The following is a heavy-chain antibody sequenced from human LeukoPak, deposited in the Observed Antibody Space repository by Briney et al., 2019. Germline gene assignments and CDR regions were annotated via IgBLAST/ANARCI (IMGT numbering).Heavy chain of an antibody. CDR2: IYYSGSI. Sequence: NSSETLSLTCTVSGGSVSSGSYYWSWIRQPPGKGLEWIGYIYYSGSINYNPSLKSRVTISVDTSKNQFSLKLSSVTAADTAVYYCARRRYNWNAIDYWGQGTLVTVSS. J-gene: IGHJ4*02. V-gene: IGHV4-61*01. CDR3: ARRRYNWNAIDY. D-gene: IGHD1-20*01. CDR1: GGSVSSGSYY.